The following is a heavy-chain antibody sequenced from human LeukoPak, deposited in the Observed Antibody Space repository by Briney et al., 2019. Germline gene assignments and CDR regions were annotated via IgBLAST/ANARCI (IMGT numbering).Heavy chain of an antibody. CDR2: VDPEDGET. J-gene: IGHJ5*02. CDR1: GYTFTDYY. V-gene: IGHV1-69-2*01. D-gene: IGHD1-26*01. Sequence: ASVKVSCKXSGYTFTDYYMHWVQQSPGKGLEWMGLVDPEDGETIYAEKFQGRVTITADTSTDTAYMELSSLRSEDTAVYYCATGRVGATCCWFDPWGQGTLVTVSS. CDR3: ATGRVGATCCWFDP.